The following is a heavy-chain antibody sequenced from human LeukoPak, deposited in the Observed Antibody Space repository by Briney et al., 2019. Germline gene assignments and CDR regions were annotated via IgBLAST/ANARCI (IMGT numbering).Heavy chain of an antibody. Sequence: SDPLSLTCAVSGGSILSTNWWSWVRQPPGKGLEWFGEVHLNGATNYNSSDEGRVTMSIVKNKNLLSLEVISVTAAATVMYYCTRESGAFTPFGFWGQGTLVTVSS. D-gene: IGHD1-26*01. J-gene: IGHJ4*02. CDR3: TRESGAFTPFGF. CDR2: VHLNGAT. CDR1: GGSILSTNW. V-gene: IGHV4-4*02.